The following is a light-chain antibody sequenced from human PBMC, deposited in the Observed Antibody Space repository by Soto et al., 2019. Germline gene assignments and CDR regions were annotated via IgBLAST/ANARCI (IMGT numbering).Light chain of an antibody. J-gene: IGKJ3*01. CDR2: ATS. CDR1: QGINHY. V-gene: IGKV1-27*01. Sequence: DIQMTQSPASLSASVGDRVTITCRPSQGINHYLAWFQQKPGKVPKLLIYATSTLQSGVPSRFSGSGFGTDFTLTISSLQPEDVATYYCQKHNSAPLFFGPGTKVDIK. CDR3: QKHNSAPLF.